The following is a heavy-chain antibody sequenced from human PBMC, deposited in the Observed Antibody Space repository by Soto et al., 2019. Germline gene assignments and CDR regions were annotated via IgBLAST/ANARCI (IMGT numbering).Heavy chain of an antibody. J-gene: IGHJ4*02. CDR2: VYYSGTT. CDR1: DGPITPYY. D-gene: IGHD2-2*02. CDR3: ARSVAIRDYFDY. V-gene: IGHV4-59*01. Sequence: PSETLSLTCTVSDGPITPYYWSWIQQPPGQGLEWIGYVYYSGTTNYNPSLKSRVTISVDRSMSQFSLRLSSVTAADTAVYYCARSVAIRDYFDYWGEGTLVTVSS.